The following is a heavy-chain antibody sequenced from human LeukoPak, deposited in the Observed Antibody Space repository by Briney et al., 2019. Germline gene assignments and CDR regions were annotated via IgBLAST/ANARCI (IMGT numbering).Heavy chain of an antibody. V-gene: IGHV4-4*07. CDR2: IYTSGST. CDR3: ARDSRYCSSTSCYLYYFDY. J-gene: IGHJ4*02. CDR1: GGSISSYY. Sequence: SGTLSLTCTVSGGSISSYYWSWIRQPAGKGLEWIGRIYTSGSTNYNPSLKSRVTMSVDTSKNQFSLKLSSVTAADTAVYYCARDSRYCSSTSCYLYYFDYWGQGTLVTVSS. D-gene: IGHD2-2*01.